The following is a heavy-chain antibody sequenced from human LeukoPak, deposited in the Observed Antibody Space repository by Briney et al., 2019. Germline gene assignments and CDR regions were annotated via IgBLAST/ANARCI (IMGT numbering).Heavy chain of an antibody. CDR2: ISGSGGTT. V-gene: IGHV3-23*01. CDR1: GFTFSSYA. J-gene: IGHJ4*02. CDR3: AKDLRVVAATPHAVDY. Sequence: GGSLRLSCATSGFTFSSYAMTWVRQAPGKGLEWVSVISGSGGTTYYADSVKGRFTFSRDNSKNTLYLQMNSLRAEDTAVYYCAKDLRVVAATPHAVDYWGQGTLVTVSS. D-gene: IGHD2-15*01.